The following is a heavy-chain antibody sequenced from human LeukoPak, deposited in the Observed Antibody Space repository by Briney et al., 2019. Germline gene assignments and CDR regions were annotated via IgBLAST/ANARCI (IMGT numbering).Heavy chain of an antibody. CDR2: IYTSGST. V-gene: IGHV4-4*09. D-gene: IGHD2-2*02. CDR3: ARHIVVVLAAIYWFDP. CDR1: GGSISSYY. J-gene: IGHJ5*02. Sequence: PSETLSLTCTVSGGSISSYYWSWIRQPPGKGLEWIGYIYTSGSTNYNPSLKSRVTISVDTSKNQFSLKLSSVTAADTAVYYCARHIVVVLAAIYWFDPWGQGTLVTVSS.